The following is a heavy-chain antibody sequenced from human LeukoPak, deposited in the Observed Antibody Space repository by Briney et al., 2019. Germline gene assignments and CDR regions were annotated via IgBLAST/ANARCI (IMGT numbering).Heavy chain of an antibody. Sequence: GGSLRLSCAASGFTFSSYSMNWVRQAPGEGLEWVSSISSSSSYIYYADSVKGRFAISRDNAKNSLYLQMNSLRAEDTAVYYCARGTYYYDSSGYYYYDYWGQGTLVTVSS. CDR3: ARGTYYYDSSGYYYYDY. CDR2: ISSSSSYI. CDR1: GFTFSSYS. J-gene: IGHJ4*02. D-gene: IGHD3-22*01. V-gene: IGHV3-21*01.